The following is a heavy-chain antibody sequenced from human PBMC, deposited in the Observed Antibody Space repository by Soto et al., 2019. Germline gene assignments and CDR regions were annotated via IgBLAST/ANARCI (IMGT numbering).Heavy chain of an antibody. Sequence: LSXTCAVYGGSFSGXYWSWIRQPPGKVLEWIGEINHSGSTNYNPSLKSRVTISVDTSKNQFSLKLSSVTAADTAVYYFATEGAPYSSSWYWVGAFDIWGQGTMGTVSS. J-gene: IGHJ3*02. D-gene: IGHD6-13*01. CDR1: GGSFSGXY. CDR3: ATEGAPYSSSWYWVGAFDI. CDR2: INHSGST. V-gene: IGHV4-34*01.